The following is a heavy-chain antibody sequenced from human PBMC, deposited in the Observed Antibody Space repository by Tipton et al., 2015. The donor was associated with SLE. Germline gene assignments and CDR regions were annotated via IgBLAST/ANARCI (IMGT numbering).Heavy chain of an antibody. D-gene: IGHD3-22*01. Sequence: SLRLSCAASEFTFSNYGMHWVRQAPRKGLEWVAFIRYDGTNQYYADSVKGRFTISRDNAKNSLYLQMNSLRAEDTAVYYCARDGGTYYYDSGAFDIWGQGTMVTVSS. CDR2: IRYDGTNQ. V-gene: IGHV3-30*02. J-gene: IGHJ3*02. CDR1: EFTFSNYG. CDR3: ARDGGTYYYDSGAFDI.